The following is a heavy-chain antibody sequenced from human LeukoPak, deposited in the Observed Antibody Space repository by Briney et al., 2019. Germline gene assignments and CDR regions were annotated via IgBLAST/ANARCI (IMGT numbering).Heavy chain of an antibody. Sequence: GGSPRLSCAASGFTFSSYGMHWVRQAPGKGLEWVALIRYDGNNKYYADSVKGRFTISRDNSKNTLCLQMNSLRAEDTAVYYCAKDEYCSSTSCQYYYYYYMDVWGKGTTVTVSS. CDR1: GFTFSSYG. J-gene: IGHJ6*03. CDR2: IRYDGNNK. V-gene: IGHV3-30*02. D-gene: IGHD2-2*01. CDR3: AKDEYCSSTSCQYYYYYYMDV.